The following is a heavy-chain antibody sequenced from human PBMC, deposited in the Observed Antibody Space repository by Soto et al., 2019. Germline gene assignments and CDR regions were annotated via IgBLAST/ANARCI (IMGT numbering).Heavy chain of an antibody. V-gene: IGHV4-39*01. J-gene: IGHJ5*02. CDR3: ARQLRDNWFDP. Sequence: QLQLQESGPGLVKPSETLSLTCTVSGGSISSSSYYWGWIRQPPGKGLEWIGSIYYSGSTYYNPSLKSRVTISVDTSKNQFSLKLSSVTAADTAVYYCARQLRDNWFDPWGQGTLVTVSS. CDR2: IYYSGST. D-gene: IGHD4-17*01. CDR1: GGSISSSSYY.